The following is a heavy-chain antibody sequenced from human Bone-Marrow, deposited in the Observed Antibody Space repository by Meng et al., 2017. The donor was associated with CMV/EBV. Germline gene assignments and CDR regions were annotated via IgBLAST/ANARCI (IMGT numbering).Heavy chain of an antibody. CDR3: ASHCASNGCYRGGADY. J-gene: IGHJ4*02. CDR2: IYYTGRT. Sequence: GSLRLSCTVSGGSISNSYWSWIRQPPGKGLQFIGYIYYTGRTDSNPSLKSRVTVSMDTSKSQFSLKLRSVTAADTAVYYCASHCASNGCYRGGADYCGQGTLVTVSS. D-gene: IGHD2-2*01. V-gene: IGHV4-59*01. CDR1: GGSISNSY.